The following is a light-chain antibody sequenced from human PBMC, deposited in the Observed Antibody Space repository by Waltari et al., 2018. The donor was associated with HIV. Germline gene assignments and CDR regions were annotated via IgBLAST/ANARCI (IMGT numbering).Light chain of an antibody. V-gene: IGKV1-NL1*01. CDR3: QQYYRSPRT. CDR1: QDISNS. J-gene: IGKJ1*01. CDR2: AAS. Sequence: DIQMTQSPSSLSASVGDRVTITCRASQDISNSLAWYQQKPGKAPKLLLYAASRLESGVPSRFSGSGSGTDYSLTISSLQPEDFATYFCQQYYRSPRTFGQGTKVEIK.